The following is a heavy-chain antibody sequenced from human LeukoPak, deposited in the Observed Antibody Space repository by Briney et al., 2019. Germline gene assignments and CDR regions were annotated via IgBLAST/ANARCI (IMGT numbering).Heavy chain of an antibody. CDR1: GYTFTSYG. Sequence: ASVKVSCKASGYTFTSYGISWVRQAPGQGLEWMGWISAYNGNTNYAQKLQGRVTMTTDTSTSTAYMELRSLRSDDTAVYYRARERITIFGVVPTALDYWGQGTLVTVSS. V-gene: IGHV1-18*01. CDR2: ISAYNGNT. D-gene: IGHD3-3*01. J-gene: IGHJ4*02. CDR3: ARERITIFGVVPTALDY.